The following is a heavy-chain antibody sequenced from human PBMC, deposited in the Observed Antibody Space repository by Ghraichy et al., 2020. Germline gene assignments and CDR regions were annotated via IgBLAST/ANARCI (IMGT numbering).Heavy chain of an antibody. V-gene: IGHV4-34*01. CDR2: INHSGST. Sequence: SETLSLTCAVYGGSFSGYSWTWIRQPPGKGLEWIGEINHSGSTNYNPSLKSRVTISVDTSKNQFSLKLSSVTAADTAVYYCARPSNAYHYYGMDVWGQGTTVTVSS. CDR3: ARPSNAYHYYGMDV. CDR1: GGSFSGYS. J-gene: IGHJ6*02.